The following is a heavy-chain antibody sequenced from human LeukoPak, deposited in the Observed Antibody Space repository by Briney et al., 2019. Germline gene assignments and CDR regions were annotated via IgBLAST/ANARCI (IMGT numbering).Heavy chain of an antibody. D-gene: IGHD5-12*01. V-gene: IGHV3-33*01. CDR3: ARATPKRGYSGYDRGYFDY. CDR1: GFTFSSYG. J-gene: IGHJ4*02. CDR2: IWYDGSNK. Sequence: GGSLRLSCAASGFTFSSYGMHWVRQAPGKGLEWGAVIWYDGSNKYYADSVKGRFTISRDNSKNTLYLQMNSLRAEDTAVYYCARATPKRGYSGYDRGYFDYWGQGTLVTVSS.